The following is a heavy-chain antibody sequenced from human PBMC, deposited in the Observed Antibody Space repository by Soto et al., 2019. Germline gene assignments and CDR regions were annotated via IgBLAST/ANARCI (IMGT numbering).Heavy chain of an antibody. CDR2: FDPEDGET. D-gene: IGHD3-22*01. V-gene: IGHV1-24*01. CDR3: ETTPYYYDSSGYSRGPNWFDP. J-gene: IGHJ5*02. Sequence: GASVKVSCKVSGYTLTELSMHWVRQAPGKGLEWMGGFDPEDGETIYAQKFQGRVTMTEDTSTDTAYMELSSLRSEDTAVYYCETTPYYYDSSGYSRGPNWFDPWGQGTLVTVSS. CDR1: GYTLTELS.